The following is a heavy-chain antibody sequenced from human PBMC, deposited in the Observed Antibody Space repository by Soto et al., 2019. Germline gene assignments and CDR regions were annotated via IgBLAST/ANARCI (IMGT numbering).Heavy chain of an antibody. J-gene: IGHJ6*02. CDR3: AKSGSYNGGGNYYYGMDV. V-gene: IGHV3-30*18. CDR2: ISYDGRNK. Sequence: GGSLRLSCAASGFTFSSYGMHWVRQAPGKGLEWVAVISYDGRNKFYGESVKGRFTISRENFKNTVYLEMNSLRSEDTAVYYCAKSGSYNGGGNYYYGMDVWGQGTTVTVSS. D-gene: IGHD1-26*01. CDR1: GFTFSSYG.